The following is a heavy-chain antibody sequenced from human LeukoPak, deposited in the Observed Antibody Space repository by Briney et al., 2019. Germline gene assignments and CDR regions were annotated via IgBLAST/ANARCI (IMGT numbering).Heavy chain of an antibody. V-gene: IGHV3-48*02. CDR1: GFTFSSYS. D-gene: IGHD4-17*01. J-gene: IGHJ5*02. Sequence: PGGSLRLSCAASGFTFSSYSMNWVRQAPGKGLEWVSYIGSTGRTIYYADSVKGRFTISRDNAKNSLYLQMNSLRDEDTAVYYCARGMTTVTGFNWFDPWGQGTLVIVSS. CDR2: IGSTGRTI. CDR3: ARGMTTVTGFNWFDP.